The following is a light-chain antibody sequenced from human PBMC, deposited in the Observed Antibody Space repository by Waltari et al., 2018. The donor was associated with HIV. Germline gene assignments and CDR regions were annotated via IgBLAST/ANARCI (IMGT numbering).Light chain of an antibody. Sequence: DIVMTQSPDSLAVSLGERATINCKSSQTIFYSSNNKNYLAWYQQKPVQSPKLLISWASTREFGVPDRFSGSGSGTDFTLTISSLRAEDVAVYYCQQCYRTPYTFGQGTRLEFK. V-gene: IGKV4-1*01. J-gene: IGKJ2*01. CDR3: QQCYRTPYT. CDR1: QTIFYSSNNKNY. CDR2: WAS.